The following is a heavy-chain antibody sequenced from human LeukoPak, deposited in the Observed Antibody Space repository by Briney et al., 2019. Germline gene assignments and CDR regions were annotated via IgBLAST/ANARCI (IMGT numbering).Heavy chain of an antibody. CDR1: GDSLNTYA. CDR3: ARAPHYSASSGYNWFHP. D-gene: IGHD3-22*01. V-gene: IGHV1-69*04. Sequence: RASVKVSCKASGDSLNTYAINWVRQAPGQGLEWMGRVIPPLNIPHYAQKFQGRITITAETSSNTSYLELRSLTSDDTAVYYCARAPHYSASSGYNWFHPWGQGSQVTVSS. CDR2: VIPPLNIP. J-gene: IGHJ5*02.